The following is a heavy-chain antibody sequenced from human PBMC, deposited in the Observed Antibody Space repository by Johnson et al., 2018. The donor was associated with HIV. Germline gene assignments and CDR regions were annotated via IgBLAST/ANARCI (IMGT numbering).Heavy chain of an antibody. V-gene: IGHV3-30*14. Sequence: VQLVESGGGLVKPGGSLRVSCVGSGFTFSEYYMSWIRQAPGKGLEWVAVISYDGSNKYYADSVKGRFTISRDNSKNTLYLQMNSLRAEDTAVYYCATSMGATALAFDIWGQGTMVTVSS. D-gene: IGHD1-26*01. CDR2: ISYDGSNK. CDR1: GFTFSEYY. CDR3: ATSMGATALAFDI. J-gene: IGHJ3*02.